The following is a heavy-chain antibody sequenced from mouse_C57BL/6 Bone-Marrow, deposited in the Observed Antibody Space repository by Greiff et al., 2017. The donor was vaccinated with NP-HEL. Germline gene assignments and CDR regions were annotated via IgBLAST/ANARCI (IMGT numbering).Heavy chain of an antibody. V-gene: IGHV14-1*01. Sequence: VQLQQSGAELVRPGASVKLSCTASGFTIKDYYMHWVKQRPEQGLEWIGRIDPEDGDTEYAPKFPGKATMTADTSSNTSYLQLSSLTSEDTAVYYCTADLLLRYWYFDVWGTGTTVTVSS. J-gene: IGHJ1*03. CDR1: GFTIKDYY. CDR3: TADLLLRYWYFDV. D-gene: IGHD1-1*01. CDR2: IDPEDGDT.